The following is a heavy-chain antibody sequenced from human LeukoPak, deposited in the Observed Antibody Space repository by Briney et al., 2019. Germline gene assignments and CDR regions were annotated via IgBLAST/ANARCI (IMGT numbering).Heavy chain of an antibody. CDR1: GGTFSSYA. Sequence: ASVTVSCKASGGTFSSYAISWVRQAPGQGLEWMGGIIPIFGTANYAQKFQGRVTITADESTSTAYMELSSLRSEDTAVYYCARDLEDYVWGSYRYPFDPWGQGTLVTVSS. D-gene: IGHD3-16*02. V-gene: IGHV1-69*13. CDR3: ARDLEDYVWGSYRYPFDP. J-gene: IGHJ5*02. CDR2: IIPIFGTA.